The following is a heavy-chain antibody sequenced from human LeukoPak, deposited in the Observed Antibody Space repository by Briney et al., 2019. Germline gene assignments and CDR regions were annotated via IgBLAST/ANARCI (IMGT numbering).Heavy chain of an antibody. CDR1: GFTFSTYW. CDR3: ARALVGTTS. CDR2: IKQDGSEK. J-gene: IGHJ4*02. D-gene: IGHD1-26*01. Sequence: GGSLRLSCAASGFTFSTYWMSWVRQAPGKGLELVGNIKQDGSEKNYVDSVKGRFTITRDNTKNSLYLQMNSLRDDDTAVYYCARALVGTTSWGQGTLVTVSS. V-gene: IGHV3-7*01.